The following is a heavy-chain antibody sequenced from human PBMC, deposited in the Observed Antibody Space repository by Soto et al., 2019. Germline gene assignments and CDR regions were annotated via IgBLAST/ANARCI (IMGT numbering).Heavy chain of an antibody. CDR1: GFTFSSYA. CDR3: AKFRSYGPAGGMDV. J-gene: IGHJ6*02. V-gene: IGHV3-23*01. Sequence: EVQLLESGGGLVQPGGSLRLSCAASGFTFSSYAMSGVPRPQGRGWGGVSAISGSGGSTYYADSVKGRFTISRDNSKNTLYLQMNSLRAEDTAVYYCAKFRSYGPAGGMDVWGQGTTVTVSS. CDR2: ISGSGGST. D-gene: IGHD5-18*01.